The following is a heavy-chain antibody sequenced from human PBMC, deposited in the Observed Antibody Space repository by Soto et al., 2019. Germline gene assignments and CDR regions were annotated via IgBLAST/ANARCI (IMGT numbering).Heavy chain of an antibody. CDR1: GGTFSSYA. CDR3: ASHPNYDFWSGYNYYYYYGMDV. Sequence: ASVKVSCKASGGTFSSYAISWVRQAPGQGLEWMGGIIPIFGTANYAQKFQGRVTITADKSTSTAYMELSSLRSEDTAVYYCASHPNYDFWSGYNYYYYYGMDVWGQGTTVTAP. D-gene: IGHD3-3*01. J-gene: IGHJ6*02. CDR2: IIPIFGTA. V-gene: IGHV1-69*06.